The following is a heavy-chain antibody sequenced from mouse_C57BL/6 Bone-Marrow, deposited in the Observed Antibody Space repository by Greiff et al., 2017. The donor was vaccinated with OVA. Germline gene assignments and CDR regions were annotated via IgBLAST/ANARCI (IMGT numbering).Heavy chain of an antibody. CDR2: IYPGSGST. CDR1: GYTFTSYW. J-gene: IGHJ3*01. V-gene: IGHV1-55*01. D-gene: IGHD1-1*01. Sequence: VQLQQPGAELVKPGASVKMSCKASGYTFTSYWITWVKQRPGQGLEWIGDIYPGSGSTNYNEKFKSKATLTVDTSSSTAYMQRSSLTSEDSAVYYCASEDPYYYGSRPWFAYWGQGTLVTVSA. CDR3: ASEDPYYYGSRPWFAY.